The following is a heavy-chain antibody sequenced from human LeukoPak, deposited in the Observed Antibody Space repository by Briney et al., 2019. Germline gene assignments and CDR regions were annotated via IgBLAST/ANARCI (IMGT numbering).Heavy chain of an antibody. D-gene: IGHD3-9*01. CDR1: GFTFSSYA. Sequence: GGSLRLSCAASGFTFSSYAMHWVRQATGKGLEYVSAISSNGGSTYYANSVKGRFIISRDNSKNTLYLQMGSLRAEDMAVYDCAREMYYDILTGSDYWGQGTLVTVSS. CDR3: AREMYYDILTGSDY. V-gene: IGHV3-64*01. CDR2: ISSNGGST. J-gene: IGHJ4*02.